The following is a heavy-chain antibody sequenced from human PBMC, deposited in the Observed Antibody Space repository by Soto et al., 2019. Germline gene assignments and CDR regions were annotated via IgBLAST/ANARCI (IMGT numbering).Heavy chain of an antibody. D-gene: IGHD6-6*01. CDR1: GFTFSSYA. CDR3: AKEPPVPSRDYYYGMDV. CDR2: ISGSGGST. J-gene: IGHJ6*02. V-gene: IGHV3-23*01. Sequence: GGSLRLSCAASGFTFSSYAMSWVRQAPGKGLEWVSAISGSGGSTYYADSVKGRFTISRDNSKNTLYLQMNSLRAEDTAVYYYAKEPPVPSRDYYYGMDVWGQGTTVTVSS.